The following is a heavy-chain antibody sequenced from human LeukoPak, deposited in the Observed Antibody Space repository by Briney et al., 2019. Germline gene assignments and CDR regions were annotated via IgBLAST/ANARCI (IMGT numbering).Heavy chain of an antibody. CDR3: ALHPSGYYTNRYYFDY. D-gene: IGHD3-3*01. Sequence: GGSLRLSCAASGFTVSSNCMSWVRQAPGKGLEWVSVIYSGGSTYYADSVKGRFTISRDNSKNTLYLQMNSLRAEDTAVYYCALHPSGYYTNRYYFDYWGQGTLVTVSS. CDR1: GFTVSSNC. V-gene: IGHV3-66*02. CDR2: IYSGGST. J-gene: IGHJ4*02.